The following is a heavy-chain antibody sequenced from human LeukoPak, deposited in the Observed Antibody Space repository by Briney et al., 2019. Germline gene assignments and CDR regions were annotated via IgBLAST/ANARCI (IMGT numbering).Heavy chain of an antibody. D-gene: IGHD6-19*01. V-gene: IGHV3-30*02. J-gene: IGHJ6*03. CDR2: IRYDGSNK. Sequence: GGSLRLSCAASGFTFSSYGMHWVRQAPGKGLEWVAFIRYDGSNKYYADSVKGRFTISRDNSKNTLYLQMNSLRAEDTAMYYCARDVARYSSGWYWGSYYYYYYMDVWGKGTTVTVSS. CDR3: ARDVARYSSGWYWGSYYYYYYMDV. CDR1: GFTFSSYG.